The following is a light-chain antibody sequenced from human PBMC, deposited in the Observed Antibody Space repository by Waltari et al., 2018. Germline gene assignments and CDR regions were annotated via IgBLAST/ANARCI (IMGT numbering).Light chain of an antibody. CDR1: QSVSRT. Sequence: IVLTHSPGTLSLSPGERATLSCRASQSVSRTLAWYQQKPGQAPRLLIYGASTRATGIPDRFSGSGSGTDFSLTISRLEPEDFAVYYCQHYVRLPATFGQGTKVEIK. V-gene: IGKV3-20*01. J-gene: IGKJ1*01. CDR3: QHYVRLPAT. CDR2: GAS.